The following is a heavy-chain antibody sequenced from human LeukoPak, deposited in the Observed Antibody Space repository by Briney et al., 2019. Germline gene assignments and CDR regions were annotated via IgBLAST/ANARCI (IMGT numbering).Heavy chain of an antibody. CDR3: AGHHPRNTVDF. CDR2: ISDIGGS. V-gene: IGHV4-59*08. D-gene: IGHD2-8*02. Sequence: EVRAYISDIGGSNSTPSLKSRVTISLDTSKNQFSLKLSSVTAADTAVYYCAGHHPRNTVDFWGQGTLVTVSS. J-gene: IGHJ4*02.